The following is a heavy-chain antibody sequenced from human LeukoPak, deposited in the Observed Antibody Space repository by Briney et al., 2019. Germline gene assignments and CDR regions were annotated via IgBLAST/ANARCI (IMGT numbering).Heavy chain of an antibody. J-gene: IGHJ3*02. CDR1: GYTFTSYG. D-gene: IGHD3-16*02. CDR2: ISAYNGNT. V-gene: IGHV1-18*01. CDR3: ARDRYQRMMWAFDI. Sequence: GASVKVSCKASGYTFTSYGISWVRQAPGQGLEWMGWISAYNGNTNYAQKLQGRVTMTTDTSTSTAYMELRSLRSDDTAVYYCARDRYQRMMWAFDIWGQGTMVTVSS.